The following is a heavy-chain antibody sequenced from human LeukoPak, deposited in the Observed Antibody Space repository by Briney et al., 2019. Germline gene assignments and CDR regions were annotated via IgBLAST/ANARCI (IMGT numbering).Heavy chain of an antibody. CDR2: ISWNSGSI. V-gene: IGHV3-9*01. CDR3: AKDRGLYDILSGFDY. CDR1: GFTFDDYA. D-gene: IGHD3-9*01. Sequence: RSGGSLRLSCAASGFTFDDYAMHWVRQAPGKGLEWVSGISWNSGSIGYADSVKGRFTISRDNAKNSLYLQMNSLRAEDTALSYCAKDRGLYDILSGFDYWGQGTLVTVSS. J-gene: IGHJ4*02.